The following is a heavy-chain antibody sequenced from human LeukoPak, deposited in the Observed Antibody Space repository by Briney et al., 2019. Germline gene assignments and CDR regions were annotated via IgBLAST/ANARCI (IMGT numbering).Heavy chain of an antibody. CDR1: GFTFSSYA. Sequence: PGGSLRLSCAASGFTFSSYAMSWVRQAPGKGLEWVSSISSSSSYIHYADSVKGRFTISRDNAKNSLYLQMNSLRAEDTAVYYCAKPPVYGSGFHHWGQGTLVTVSS. CDR3: AKPPVYGSGFHH. D-gene: IGHD3-10*01. CDR2: ISSSSSYI. V-gene: IGHV3-21*01. J-gene: IGHJ1*01.